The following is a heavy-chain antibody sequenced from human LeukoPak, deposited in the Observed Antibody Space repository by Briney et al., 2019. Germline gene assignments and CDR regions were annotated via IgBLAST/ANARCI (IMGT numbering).Heavy chain of an antibody. D-gene: IGHD1-26*01. CDR3: ARWSGSRHSVDY. CDR2: IKQDGSEK. CDR1: GFTFTSYW. J-gene: IGHJ4*02. Sequence: GGSLRLSCAASGFTFTSYWMTWVRQAPGKGLEWVANIKQDGSEKHSVDSVKGRFTIFRDNAKNSLYLQMNSLRAEDTAMYYCARWSGSRHSVDYWGRGALVTVSS. V-gene: IGHV3-7*04.